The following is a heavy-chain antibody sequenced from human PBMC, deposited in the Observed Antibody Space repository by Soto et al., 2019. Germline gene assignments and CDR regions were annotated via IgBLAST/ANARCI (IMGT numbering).Heavy chain of an antibody. Sequence: LRLSFAASGFTFISYSMNWVRQAPGKGLEWVSSISSSSSYIYYADSVKGRFTISRDNAKNSLYLQMNSLRAEDTAVYYCARDPTWDPFDYWGQGTLVTVSS. J-gene: IGHJ4*02. D-gene: IGHD7-27*01. CDR2: ISSSSSYI. CDR1: GFTFISYS. V-gene: IGHV3-21*01. CDR3: ARDPTWDPFDY.